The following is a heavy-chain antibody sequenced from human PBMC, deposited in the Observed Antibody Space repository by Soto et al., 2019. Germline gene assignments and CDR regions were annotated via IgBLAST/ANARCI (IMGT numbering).Heavy chain of an antibody. CDR2: ISGSGGST. CDR1: GFTFSSYA. CDR3: AKYEGGFASSLNY. J-gene: IGHJ4*02. Sequence: PGGSLRLSCAAFGFTFSSYAMSWVRQAPGRGLEWVSGISGSGGSTYYADSVKGRFTISRDNSKNTLYLQMNSLRAEDTAVYYCAKYEGGFASSLNYWGQGAMVTVSS. D-gene: IGHD6-13*01. V-gene: IGHV3-23*01.